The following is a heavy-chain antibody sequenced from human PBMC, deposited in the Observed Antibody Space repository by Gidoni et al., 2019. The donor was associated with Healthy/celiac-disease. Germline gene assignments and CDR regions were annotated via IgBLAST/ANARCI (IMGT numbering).Heavy chain of an antibody. CDR1: GFTFSSSA. CDR2: ISGSGGST. D-gene: IGHD6-19*01. Sequence: EVQLLESGGGLVQPGGSLRLSCAASGFTFSSSAMSWVRQAPGKGLEWVSAISGSGGSTYYADSVKGRFTISRDNSKNTLYLQMNSLRAEDTAVYYCAKDHGIAVAGTPPGWFDPWGQGTLVTVSS. V-gene: IGHV3-23*01. J-gene: IGHJ5*02. CDR3: AKDHGIAVAGTPPGWFDP.